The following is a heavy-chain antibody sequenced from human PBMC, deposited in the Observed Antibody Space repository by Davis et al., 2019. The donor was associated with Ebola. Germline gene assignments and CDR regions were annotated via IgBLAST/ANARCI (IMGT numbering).Heavy chain of an antibody. CDR2: IENDGSKK. V-gene: IGHV3-7*01. J-gene: IGHJ5*01. D-gene: IGHD2/OR15-2a*01. CDR1: GFTFSSYG. Sequence: GESLKISCAASGFTFSSYGMHWVRQAPGKGLEWVATIENDGSKKYYMDSVKGRFTISRDNAKNSLFLQMNSLRADDTAVYYCARDPLIIGDATTDSWGQGTLVTVSS. CDR3: ARDPLIIGDATTDS.